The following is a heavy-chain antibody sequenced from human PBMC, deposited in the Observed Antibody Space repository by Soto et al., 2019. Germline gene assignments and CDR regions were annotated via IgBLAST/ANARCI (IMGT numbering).Heavy chain of an antibody. D-gene: IGHD5-18*01. J-gene: IGHJ4*02. Sequence: QVQLVESGGGVVQPGRSLRLSCAASGFTFSSYGMHWVRQAPGKGLEWVAVIWYDGSNEYYADSVKGRFSISRDNSKNTLYLQMNSLRAEDTAVYYCARGGGHSYGIFDYWGQGTLVTVSS. CDR1: GFTFSSYG. V-gene: IGHV3-33*01. CDR3: ARGGGHSYGIFDY. CDR2: IWYDGSNE.